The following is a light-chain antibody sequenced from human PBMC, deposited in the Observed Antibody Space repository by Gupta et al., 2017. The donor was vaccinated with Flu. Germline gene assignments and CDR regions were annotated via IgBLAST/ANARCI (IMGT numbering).Light chain of an antibody. V-gene: IGKV3-15*01. Sequence: EVVMTQSPATLSVSPGERATLSCRASQSISSNLAWYQQKPGQAPRLLIYGASTRATGIPARVSGSGSGTEFTLTISSLQSEDFAVYYCQKYNNWLFGGGTKVEIK. CDR1: QSISSN. CDR3: QKYNNWL. J-gene: IGKJ4*01. CDR2: GAS.